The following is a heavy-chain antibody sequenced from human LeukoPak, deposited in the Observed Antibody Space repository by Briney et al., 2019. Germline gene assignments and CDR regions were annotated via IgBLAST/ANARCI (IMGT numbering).Heavy chain of an antibody. Sequence: GGSLRPSCAASGFTFSNYAMSWVRQAPTKGLEWVSTISGSGDGTYYADSVKGRFTISRDYSKNTLYLQMSSLRAEDTAVYYCAKIRFQLPPATWPSIHWGQGTLVTVSS. V-gene: IGHV3-23*01. CDR1: GFTFSNYA. J-gene: IGHJ4*02. CDR3: AKIRFQLPPATWPSIH. CDR2: ISGSGDGT. D-gene: IGHD2-2*01.